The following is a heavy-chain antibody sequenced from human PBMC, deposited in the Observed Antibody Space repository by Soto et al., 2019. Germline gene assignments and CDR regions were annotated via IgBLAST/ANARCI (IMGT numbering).Heavy chain of an antibody. D-gene: IGHD3-3*01. V-gene: IGHV4-38-2*01. J-gene: IGHJ4*02. CDR3: ARNSYYYFWGCYQRGFDF. CDR1: GYPISGGYY. CDR2: LCHSGST. Sequence: PAESLSLTCAVSGYPISGGYYWGWIRQSRGKGLEGIGSLCHSGSTYYNPSLKSRVTISVDSSKNQFSLGLTSVTAADTAVYYCARNSYYYFWGCYQRGFDFWGQGTLVTVSS.